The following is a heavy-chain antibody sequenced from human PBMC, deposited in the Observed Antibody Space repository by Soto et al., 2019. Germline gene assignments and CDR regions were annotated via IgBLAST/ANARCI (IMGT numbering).Heavy chain of an antibody. CDR2: ISAYNGNT. D-gene: IGHD2-2*01. J-gene: IGHJ4*02. V-gene: IGHV1-18*01. CDR1: GYTFTSYG. Sequence: ASVKVSCKASGYTFTSYGISWVRQAPGQGLEWMGWISAYNGNTNYAQKLQGRVTMTTDTSTSTAYMELRSLRSDDTAVYYCEREFTVVVPAAHLDYWGQGTLVTVSS. CDR3: EREFTVVVPAAHLDY.